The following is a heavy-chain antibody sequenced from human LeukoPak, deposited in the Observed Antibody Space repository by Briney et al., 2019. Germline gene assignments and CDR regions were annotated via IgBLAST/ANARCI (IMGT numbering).Heavy chain of an antibody. CDR1: GYTFTSYY. CDR3: ARSRNLFDY. Sequence: ASVKVSCKASGYTFTSYYIHWVRQAPGQGLGWMGTVNPSGGSTTYAQKFQGRLTMTRDTSTSTVYMELSSLRSDDTAVYYCARSRNLFDYWGQGTLVTVSS. J-gene: IGHJ4*02. D-gene: IGHD2/OR15-2a*01. V-gene: IGHV1-46*01. CDR2: VNPSGGST.